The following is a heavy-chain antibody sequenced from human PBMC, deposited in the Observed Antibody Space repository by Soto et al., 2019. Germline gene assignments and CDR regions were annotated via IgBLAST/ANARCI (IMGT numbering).Heavy chain of an antibody. J-gene: IGHJ4*02. CDR3: AKEGPITMELDF. V-gene: IGHV3-30*18. D-gene: IGHD3-10*01. Sequence: GGSLRLSCAASGFTFSSYGMHWVRQAPGKGLEWVATMSYDGSNKYYADSVKGRFTISRDNSKNTLYVRMNSLRAEDTAVYYCAKEGPITMELDFWGQGTLVTVSS. CDR2: MSYDGSNK. CDR1: GFTFSSYG.